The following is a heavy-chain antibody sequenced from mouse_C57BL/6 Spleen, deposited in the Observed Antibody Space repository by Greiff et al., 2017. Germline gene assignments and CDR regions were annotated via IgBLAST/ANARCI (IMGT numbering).Heavy chain of an antibody. V-gene: IGHV3-6*01. CDR2: ISYDGSN. CDR3: ARDGSSALFDD. Sequence: EVKLQESGPGLVKPSQSLSLTCSVTGYSITSGYYWNWIRQFPGNKLEWMGYISYDGSNNYNPSLKNRISITRDTSKNQFFLKLNSVTTEDTATYYCARDGSSALFDDWGQGTTLTVSS. D-gene: IGHD1-1*01. J-gene: IGHJ2*01. CDR1: GYSITSGYY.